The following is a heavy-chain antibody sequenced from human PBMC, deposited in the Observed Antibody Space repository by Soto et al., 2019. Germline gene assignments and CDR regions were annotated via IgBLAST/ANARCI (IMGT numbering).Heavy chain of an antibody. J-gene: IGHJ6*02. V-gene: IGHV4-4*07. D-gene: IGHD2-15*01. CDR1: GVSITSYY. CDR2: INTDGLS. Sequence: SETLSLTCSVSGVSITSYYWSWIRQSAGGGLEWMGRINTDGLSTYSPSFKSRLTMSLDTTKNQVSLRLISVTAADTAVYFCARVPVAVAATEDYYGLDVWGQGTTVTVSS. CDR3: ARVPVAVAATEDYYGLDV.